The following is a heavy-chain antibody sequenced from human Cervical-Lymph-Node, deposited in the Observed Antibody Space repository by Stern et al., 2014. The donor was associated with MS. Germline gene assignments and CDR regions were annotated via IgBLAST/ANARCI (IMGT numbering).Heavy chain of an antibody. D-gene: IGHD6-19*01. CDR3: ARDMRASGWYEDF. CDR1: GFTFNSYW. J-gene: IGHJ4*02. V-gene: IGHV3-7*01. Sequence: EVQLVESGGGLVQPGGSLRLSCAASGFTFNSYWMSWVRQVPGKGLEWVANIKQDGSEKNYVDSVRGRFTISRDNAKNSLYLQMNSLSAEDTGVYYCARDMRASGWYEDFWGQGALVPVSS. CDR2: IKQDGSEK.